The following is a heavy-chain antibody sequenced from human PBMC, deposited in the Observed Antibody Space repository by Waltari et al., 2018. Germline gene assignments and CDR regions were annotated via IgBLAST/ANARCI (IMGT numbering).Heavy chain of an antibody. V-gene: IGHV4-38-2*01. J-gene: IGHJ4*02. CDR1: GYSISSGYY. CDR3: ERQVLGYCTSATCRKNDS. CDR2: IYHSGIN. Sequence: QVQLQESGPGLVKPSETLSLTCEVSGYSISSGYYWGWIRQPPGTGLEWIGTIYHSGINYYNPSLKRRVIISLDTSRDSVSLNMGPMTAADTAVYYCERQVLGYCTSATCRKNDSWGQGTLVTVSS. D-gene: IGHD2-2*03.